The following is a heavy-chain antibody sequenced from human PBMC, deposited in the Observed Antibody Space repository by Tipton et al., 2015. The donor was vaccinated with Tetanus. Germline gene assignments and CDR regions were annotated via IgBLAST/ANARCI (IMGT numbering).Heavy chain of an antibody. Sequence: SLRLSCAASGFVFDDYAMHWVRQAPGKGLEWVSGISWNGNSIDYADSVKGRFTISRDNAKNSLYLQMNSLRVGDTAFYYCVRDIGKTDWGQGTLVTVSS. CDR2: ISWNGNSI. V-gene: IGHV3-9*01. CDR1: GFVFDDYA. J-gene: IGHJ4*02. CDR3: VRDIGKTD. D-gene: IGHD2-21*02.